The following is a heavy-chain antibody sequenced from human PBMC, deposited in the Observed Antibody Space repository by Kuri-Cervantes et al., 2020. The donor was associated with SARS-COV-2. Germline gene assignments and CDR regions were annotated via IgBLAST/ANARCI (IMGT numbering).Heavy chain of an antibody. V-gene: IGHV3-30-3*01. D-gene: IGHD6-13*01. J-gene: IGHJ4*02. CDR1: GFTFSSYA. Sequence: LSLTCAASGFTFSSYAMSWVRQAPGKGLEWVAVISYDGSNKYYADSVKGRFTISRDNPKNTLYLQMNSLRAEDTAVYYCARDGGLAAAGKFDYWGQGTLVTVSS. CDR3: ARDGGLAAAGKFDY. CDR2: ISYDGSNK.